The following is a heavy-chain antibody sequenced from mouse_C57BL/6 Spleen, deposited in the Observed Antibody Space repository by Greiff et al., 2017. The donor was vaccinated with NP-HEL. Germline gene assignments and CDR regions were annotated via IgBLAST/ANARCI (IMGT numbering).Heavy chain of an antibody. Sequence: DVKLVESGGGLVQSGRSLRLSCATSGFTFSDFYMEWVRQAPGKGLEWIAASRNKANDYTTEYSASVKGRFIVSRDTSQSILYLQMNALRAEDTAMYYCARDAEVTDYAMDYWGQGTSVTVSS. D-gene: IGHD2-2*01. CDR1: GFTFSDFY. CDR2: SRNKANDYTT. CDR3: ARDAEVTDYAMDY. V-gene: IGHV7-1*01. J-gene: IGHJ4*01.